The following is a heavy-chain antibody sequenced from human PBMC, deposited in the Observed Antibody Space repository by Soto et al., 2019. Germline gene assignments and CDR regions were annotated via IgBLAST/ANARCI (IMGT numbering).Heavy chain of an antibody. V-gene: IGHV3-23*01. J-gene: IGHJ6*02. CDR2: ISGSGGST. CDR3: AKDLEWELRPDHYYYYYGMDV. Sequence: EVQLLESGGGLVQPGGSLRLSCAASGFTFSSYAMSWVRQAPGKGLEWVSAISGSGGSTYYADPVKGRFTISRDNSKNTLYLQMNSLRAEDTAVYYCAKDLEWELRPDHYYYYYGMDVWGQGTTVTVSS. CDR1: GFTFSSYA. D-gene: IGHD1-26*01.